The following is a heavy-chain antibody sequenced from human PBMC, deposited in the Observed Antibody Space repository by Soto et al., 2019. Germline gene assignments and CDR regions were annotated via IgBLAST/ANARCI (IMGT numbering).Heavy chain of an antibody. J-gene: IGHJ4*02. CDR2: INPPDGST. CDR3: ARYYDSSGPAFDY. Sequence: QVQLVQSGAEVKEPGASVKVSCKASGYTFSDYYIHWVRQAPGHGLDWMGIINPPDGSTTYAQKFQGRVSMTSDTSTSTVYMELSSLRSEDTAIYYCARYYDSSGPAFDYWGQGTLVTVSS. CDR1: GYTFSDYY. V-gene: IGHV1-46*01. D-gene: IGHD3-22*01.